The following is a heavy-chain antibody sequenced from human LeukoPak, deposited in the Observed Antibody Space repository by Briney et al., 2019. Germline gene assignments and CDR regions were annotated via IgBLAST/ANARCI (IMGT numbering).Heavy chain of an antibody. V-gene: IGHV5-51*01. CDR3: ARPSYYDYVWGSYRPLDAFDI. Sequence: GESLKISCKGSGYSFTDYWISWVRQMPGKGLEWMGIIYPGDSDTRYSPSFQGQVTISADKSISTAYLQWSSLKASDTAMYYCARPSYYDYVWGSYRPLDAFDIWGQGTMVTVSS. CDR1: GYSFTDYW. J-gene: IGHJ3*02. CDR2: IYPGDSDT. D-gene: IGHD3-16*02.